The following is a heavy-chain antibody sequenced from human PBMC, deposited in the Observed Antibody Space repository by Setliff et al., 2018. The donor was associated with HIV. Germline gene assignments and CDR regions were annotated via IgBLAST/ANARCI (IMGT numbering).Heavy chain of an antibody. Sequence: AASVKVSCKASGDNFNSHSISWVRQAPGQGLEWMGGIVPIFGTPNYAQKFKGRLTITADESTSTVYMELSSLRSGDTAVYFCARDSRDIVVVIAPEPKPYYYYGMDVWGEGTTVTVSS. CDR1: GDNFNSHS. CDR3: ARDSRDIVVVIAPEPKPYYYYGMDV. J-gene: IGHJ6*04. D-gene: IGHD2-15*01. V-gene: IGHV1-69*13. CDR2: IVPIFGTP.